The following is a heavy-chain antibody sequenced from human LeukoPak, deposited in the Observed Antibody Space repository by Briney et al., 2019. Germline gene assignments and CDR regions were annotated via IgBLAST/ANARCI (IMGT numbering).Heavy chain of an antibody. D-gene: IGHD1-7*01. CDR1: GFTFSDYY. CDR2: ISSSGSTI. V-gene: IGHV3-11*04. J-gene: IGHJ5*02. CDR3: AKSSAGITWFDP. Sequence: GGSLRLSCAASGFTFSDYYMSWIRQAPGKGLEWVSYISSSGSTIYYADSVKGRFTISRDNSKNTLYLQMDSLSSDDTAVYYCAKSSAGITWFDPWGQGTLVIVSS.